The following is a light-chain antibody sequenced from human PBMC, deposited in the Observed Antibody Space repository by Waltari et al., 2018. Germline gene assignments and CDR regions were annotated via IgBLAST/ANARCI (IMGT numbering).Light chain of an antibody. Sequence: CRQSQPINTYLNWYHQKSGKASRLLIHCASNLQGRVASMLLCSGSGTDFTLSNSNLQPEDFATYDCQPTYITPSTFGQGTKVEI. CDR1: QPINTY. V-gene: IGKV1-39*01. J-gene: IGKJ1*01. CDR2: CAS. CDR3: QPTYITPST.